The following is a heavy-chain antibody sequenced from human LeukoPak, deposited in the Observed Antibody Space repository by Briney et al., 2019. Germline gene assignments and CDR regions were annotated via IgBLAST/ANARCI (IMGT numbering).Heavy chain of an antibody. Sequence: RASVKVSCKASGYTFTSYDINWVRQATGQGLEWMGWMNPNSGNTGYAQKFQGRVTMTRNTSISTAYMELSSLRSEDTTVYYCARSGRLGYYYYMDVWGKGTTVTISS. CDR2: MNPNSGNT. J-gene: IGHJ6*03. D-gene: IGHD2-15*01. CDR3: ARSGRLGYYYYMDV. V-gene: IGHV1-8*01. CDR1: GYTFTSYD.